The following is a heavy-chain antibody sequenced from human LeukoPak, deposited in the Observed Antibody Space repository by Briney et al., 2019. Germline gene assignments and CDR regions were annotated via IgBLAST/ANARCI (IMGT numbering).Heavy chain of an antibody. J-gene: IGHJ3*02. CDR1: GGSFSGYY. CDR3: ARTVGPAVGATLGDAFDI. D-gene: IGHD1-26*01. V-gene: IGHV4-34*01. CDR2: INHSGST. Sequence: SETLSLTCTVYGGSFSGYYWSWIRQPPGKGLEWIGGINHSGSTNYNPSLKSRVTISVDTSKNQFSLKLSSVTAADTAVYYCARTVGPAVGATLGDAFDIWGQGTMVTVSS.